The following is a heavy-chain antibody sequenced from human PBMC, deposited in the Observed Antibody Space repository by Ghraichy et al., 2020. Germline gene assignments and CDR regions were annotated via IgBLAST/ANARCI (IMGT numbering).Heavy chain of an antibody. V-gene: IGHV3-21*01. CDR3: ARDIQLGYARYYYYYYGMDV. Sequence: GGSLRLSCAASGFTFSSYSMNWVRQAPGKGLEWVSSISSSSSYIYYADSVKGRFTISRDNAKNSLYLQMNSLRAEDTAVYYCARDIQLGYARYYYYYYGMDVWGQGTTVTVSS. CDR1: GFTFSSYS. D-gene: IGHD6-6*01. CDR2: ISSSSSYI. J-gene: IGHJ6*02.